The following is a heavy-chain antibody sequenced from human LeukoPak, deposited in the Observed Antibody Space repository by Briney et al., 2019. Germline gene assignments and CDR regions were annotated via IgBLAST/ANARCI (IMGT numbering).Heavy chain of an antibody. D-gene: IGHD2-2*01. CDR1: GGSIDSYY. V-gene: IGHV4-59*01. CDR2: IYYTGST. CDR3: ARVYQSAEYYFDY. Sequence: PSETLSLTCTVSGGSIDSYYWSWIRQPPGKGLEWIGYIYYTGSTEYHPSLRSRVTISLDTSKNQFSLKLTSVTAADTAVYYCARVYQSAEYYFDYWGQGNLVSVSS. J-gene: IGHJ4*02.